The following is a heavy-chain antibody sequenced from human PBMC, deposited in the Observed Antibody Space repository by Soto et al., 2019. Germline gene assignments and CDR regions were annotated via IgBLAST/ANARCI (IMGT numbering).Heavy chain of an antibody. V-gene: IGHV3-30*18. Sequence: GGSLRLSCAASGFTFSSYGMHWVRQAPGKGLEWVAVISYDGSNKYYADSVKGRFTISRDNSKNTLYLQMNSLRAEDTAVYYCAKDRYTYYDFWSGYFFFSGMDVWGQGTTVTVSS. J-gene: IGHJ6*02. CDR1: GFTFSSYG. D-gene: IGHD3-3*01. CDR3: AKDRYTYYDFWSGYFFFSGMDV. CDR2: ISYDGSNK.